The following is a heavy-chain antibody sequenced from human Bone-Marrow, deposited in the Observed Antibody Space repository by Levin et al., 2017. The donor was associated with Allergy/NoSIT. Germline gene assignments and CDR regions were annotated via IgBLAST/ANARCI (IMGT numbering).Heavy chain of an antibody. V-gene: IGHV3-23*01. CDR2: ISGSGGST. Sequence: GSLRLSCAASAFTFNNYAMSWVRQAPGKGLEWVSTISGSGGSTYYADSVKGRFTISRDNSKSTLYIQMNSLRAEDTAVYYCAKAMSDFLSGYDHWGQGTLVTVSS. CDR3: AKAMSDFLSGYDH. CDR1: AFTFNNYA. D-gene: IGHD3-3*01. J-gene: IGHJ4*02.